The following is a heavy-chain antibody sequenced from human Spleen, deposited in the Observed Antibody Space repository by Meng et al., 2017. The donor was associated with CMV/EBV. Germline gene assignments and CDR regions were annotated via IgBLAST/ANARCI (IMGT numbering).Heavy chain of an antibody. V-gene: IGHV3-7*01. CDR1: GFTFSSYG. CDR2: IELDGSEK. J-gene: IGHJ4*02. Sequence: GGSLRLSCAASGFTFSSYGMHWVRQAPGKGLEWVANIELDGSEKYYVDSVKGRFTISRDNAKNSLYLQLNSLRAEDTAVYYCARGDFVAAPAASHHLDFWGQGTLVTVSS. CDR3: ARGDFVAAPAASHHLDF. D-gene: IGHD2-2*01.